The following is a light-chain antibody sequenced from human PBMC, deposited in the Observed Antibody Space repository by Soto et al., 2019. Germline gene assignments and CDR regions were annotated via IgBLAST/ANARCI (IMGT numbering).Light chain of an antibody. CDR3: QQRSNWTLT. CDR1: QSVDSY. J-gene: IGKJ4*01. Sequence: IVLTQSPATLSLSPGERATLSCRASQSVDSYLAWYQQKPGQAPRLLIYDASNTATGIPARFSGSGSGTAFTLTISSLEPEDFAVYYCQQRSNWTLTFGGGTKVDIK. V-gene: IGKV3-11*01. CDR2: DAS.